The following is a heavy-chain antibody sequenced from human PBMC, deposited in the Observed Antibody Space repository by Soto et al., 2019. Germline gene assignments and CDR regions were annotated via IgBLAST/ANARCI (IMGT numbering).Heavy chain of an antibody. D-gene: IGHD4-17*01. J-gene: IGHJ6*02. CDR1: GGTFSSYT. CDR3: ARDPGGTVVRHAVSPSSDGMDV. V-gene: IGHV1-69*08. Sequence: QVQLVQSGAEVKKPGSSVKVSCKASGGTFSSYTISWVRQAPGQGLEWMGRIIPILGIANYAQKFQGRVTITADKCTSTGDMELRSLRDEDTPVYHCARDPGGTVVRHAVSPSSDGMDVWSQGTTVTVAS. CDR2: IIPILGIA.